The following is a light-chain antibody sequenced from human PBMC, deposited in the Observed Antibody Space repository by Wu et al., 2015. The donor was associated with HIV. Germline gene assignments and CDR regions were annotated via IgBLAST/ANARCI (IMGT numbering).Light chain of an antibody. V-gene: IGKV1-39*01. CDR1: RSISNR. J-gene: IGKJ2*01. Sequence: DIQMTQSPSSLSASVGDRVTITCRASRSISNRLNWYQQKPGKAPKLLIYAASTLQSGVPSKFSGSGSGTEFTLTITSLQPEDFAVYYCQQSYSTPYNFGRGPRVEIK. CDR2: AAS. CDR3: QQSYSTPYN.